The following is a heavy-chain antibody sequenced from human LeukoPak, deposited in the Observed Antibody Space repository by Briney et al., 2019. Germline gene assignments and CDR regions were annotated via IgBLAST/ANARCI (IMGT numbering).Heavy chain of an antibody. D-gene: IGHD3-10*01. CDR3: ARWGSNMAREKGDH. Sequence: SETLSLTCTVSGVSISDYYWSWIRQPPGKGLEWIGYIYYSGITNYNPSLKTRVTILVDTSKNQFSLKLSSVTAADTAVYYCARWGSNMAREKGDHWGQGTLVTVSS. CDR2: IYYSGIT. V-gene: IGHV4-59*08. J-gene: IGHJ4*02. CDR1: GVSISDYY.